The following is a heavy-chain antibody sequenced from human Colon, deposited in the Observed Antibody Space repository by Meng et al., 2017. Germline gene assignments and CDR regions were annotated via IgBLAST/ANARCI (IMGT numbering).Heavy chain of an antibody. CDR2: INSGGTTI. Sequence: GESLKISCAVSGFTFSSYEMNWVRQAPGKGLEWVSYINSGGTTIYYADSVKGRFTISRDNAKNSLYLQMNSLRAEDTGVYYCARERDGSKRPLASWGQGTLVTVSS. V-gene: IGHV3-48*03. J-gene: IGHJ5*02. D-gene: IGHD5-24*01. CDR1: GFTFSSYE. CDR3: ARERDGSKRPLAS.